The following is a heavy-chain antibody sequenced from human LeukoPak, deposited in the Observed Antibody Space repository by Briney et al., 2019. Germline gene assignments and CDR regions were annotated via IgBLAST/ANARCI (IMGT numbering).Heavy chain of an antibody. CDR1: GFTFSSYS. CDR3: ATNHLGVAAGSKSWYFDL. CDR2: ISSTSNYI. Sequence: PGGSLRLSCAASGFTFSSYSMNWVRQAPGMGLEWVSSISSTSNYIYYADSVKGRFTISRDNAKSSLYLQMNSLRAEDTAVYYCATNHLGVAAGSKSWYFDLWGRGTLVTVSS. D-gene: IGHD6-25*01. J-gene: IGHJ2*01. V-gene: IGHV3-21*01.